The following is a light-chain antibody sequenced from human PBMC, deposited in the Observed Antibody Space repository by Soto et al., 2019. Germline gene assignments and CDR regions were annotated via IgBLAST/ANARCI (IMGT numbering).Light chain of an antibody. Sequence: QSALTQPASVSGSPGQSITISCTGTSSDVGAYNYVSWYQQHPGKAPKLMIYDVSDRPAGVSNRFSGSKSGNTASLTISGLQAEDEADYYCNSYTSRSRIFGTGTKLTVL. CDR3: NSYTSRSRI. J-gene: IGLJ1*01. CDR1: SSDVGAYNY. CDR2: DVS. V-gene: IGLV2-14*01.